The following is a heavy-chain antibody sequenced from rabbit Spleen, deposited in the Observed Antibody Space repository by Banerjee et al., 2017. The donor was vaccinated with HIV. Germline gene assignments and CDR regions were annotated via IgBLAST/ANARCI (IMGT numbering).Heavy chain of an antibody. D-gene: IGHD3-1*01. Sequence: QEQLVESGGGLVQPEGSLTLTCTASGFSFSSSYYMCWVRQAPGKGLEWIGCIGTGSGSTYDASWAKGRFTISKTSSTTVTLQMTSLTAADTATYFCARGTGSVGSGLSLWGQGTLVTVS. CDR2: IGTGSGST. CDR1: GFSFSSSYY. V-gene: IGHV1S45*01. J-gene: IGHJ4*01. CDR3: ARGTGSVGSGLSL.